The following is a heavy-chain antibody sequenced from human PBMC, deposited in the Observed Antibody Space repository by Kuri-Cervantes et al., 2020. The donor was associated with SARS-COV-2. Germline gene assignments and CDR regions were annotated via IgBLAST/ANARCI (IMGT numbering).Heavy chain of an antibody. V-gene: IGHV1-69*13. CDR2: IIPIFGTA. CDR1: GGTFSSYA. D-gene: IGHD4-17*01. J-gene: IGHJ5*02. Sequence: SVKVSCKASGGTFSSYAISWVRQAPGQGLEWMGGIIPIFGTANYAQKFQGRVTITADESTGTAYMELSSLRSEDTAVYYCARLLYGALNGGAPRFDPWGQGTLVTVSS. CDR3: ARLLYGALNGGAPRFDP.